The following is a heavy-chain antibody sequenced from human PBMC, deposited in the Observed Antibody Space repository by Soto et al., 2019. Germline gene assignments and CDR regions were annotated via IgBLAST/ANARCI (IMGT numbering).Heavy chain of an antibody. CDR1: GYTFASYG. V-gene: IGHV1-18*01. Sequence: ASVKVSCKASGYTFASYGISWVRQAPGQGLEWMGWISAYNGNTNYAQKLQGRVTMTTDTSTSTAYMELRSLRSDDTAVYYCARVKDSGYHNWFDPWGQGTLVTVSS. D-gene: IGHD3-22*01. CDR3: ARVKDSGYHNWFDP. J-gene: IGHJ5*02. CDR2: ISAYNGNT.